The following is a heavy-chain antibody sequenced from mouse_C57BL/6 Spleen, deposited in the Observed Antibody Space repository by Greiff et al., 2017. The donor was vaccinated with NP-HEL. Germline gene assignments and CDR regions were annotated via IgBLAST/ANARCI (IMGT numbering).Heavy chain of an antibody. CDR2: ISDGGSYT. CDR1: GFTFSSYA. Sequence: EVKLVESGGGLVKPGGSLKLSCAASGFTFSSYAMSWVRQTPEKRLEWVATISDGGSYTNYPDNVKGRFTISRDNAKNNLYLQMSHLKSEDTAMYYCARGGDGYFYWYFDVWGTGTTVTVSS. J-gene: IGHJ1*03. CDR3: ARGGDGYFYWYFDV. V-gene: IGHV5-4*03. D-gene: IGHD2-3*01.